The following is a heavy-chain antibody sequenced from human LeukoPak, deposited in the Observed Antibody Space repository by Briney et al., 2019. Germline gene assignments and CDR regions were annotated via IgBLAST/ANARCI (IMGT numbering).Heavy chain of an antibody. CDR3: ARSSASGSYADY. CDR1: GFRFNTYW. D-gene: IGHD3-10*01. Sequence: PGGSLRLSCAASGFRFNTYWMSWVRQAPGKGLEWVANIKQDGNEKYYADSVKGRFTISRDNGKNSLYLQMNSLRAEDTAVYYCARSSASGSYADYWGQGTLVTVSS. J-gene: IGHJ4*02. V-gene: IGHV3-7*01. CDR2: IKQDGNEK.